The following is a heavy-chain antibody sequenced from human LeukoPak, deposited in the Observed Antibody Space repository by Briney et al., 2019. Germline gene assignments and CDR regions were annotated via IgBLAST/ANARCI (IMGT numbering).Heavy chain of an antibody. J-gene: IGHJ4*02. CDR3: ARGSRYSGSYYIYDY. Sequence: SETLSLTCTVSGGSISSYYWSWIRQPPGKGLEWIGYIYYSGSTNYNPSLKSRVTISVDTSKNQFSPKLSSVTAADTAVYYCARGSRYSGSYYIYDYWGQGTLVTVSS. CDR2: IYYSGST. CDR1: GGSISSYY. D-gene: IGHD1-26*01. V-gene: IGHV4-59*01.